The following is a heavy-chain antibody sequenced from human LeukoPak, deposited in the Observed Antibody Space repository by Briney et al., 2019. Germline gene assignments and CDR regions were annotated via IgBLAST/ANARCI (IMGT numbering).Heavy chain of an antibody. CDR1: GYTYTNYG. Sequence: ASVTVSCKTSGYTYTNYGLSWVRQAPGQGLEWMGWISAYNGNTNDAQKFQGRVTMTTDTSTTTAYMELRSLRSDDTAVYYCARGREVGDSSFDYWGQGTLVTISS. CDR3: ARGREVGDSSFDY. CDR2: ISAYNGNT. J-gene: IGHJ4*02. V-gene: IGHV1-18*01. D-gene: IGHD1-26*01.